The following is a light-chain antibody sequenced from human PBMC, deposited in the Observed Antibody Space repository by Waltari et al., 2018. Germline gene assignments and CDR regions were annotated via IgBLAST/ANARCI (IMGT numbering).Light chain of an antibody. CDR3: QHYGSSPLFT. J-gene: IGKJ3*01. CDR2: GGS. Sequence: EIVLTQSSDTLSLSPGETVTLSCRASQSVPSTYLAWYQQRHGQAPRLLICGGSRRATGIPDRFSGRGSGIDFTLTISRLEPEDFAVYYCQHYGSSPLFTFGPGTRVDVK. V-gene: IGKV3-20*01. CDR1: QSVPSTY.